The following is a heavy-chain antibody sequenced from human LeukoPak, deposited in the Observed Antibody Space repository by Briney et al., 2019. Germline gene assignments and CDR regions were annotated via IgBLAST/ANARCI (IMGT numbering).Heavy chain of an antibody. CDR1: GFTFSSYS. J-gene: IGHJ4*02. CDR2: ISSSPSYI. Sequence: GGSLRLSCAASGFTFSSYSMNWVRQAPGKGLEWVSSISSSPSYIYYSDSVKGRFTISRDNAKNSLYLQMNSLRAEDTAVYYCARDVVVVPDYFDYWGQGTLVTVSS. CDR3: ARDVVVVPDYFDY. D-gene: IGHD2-15*01. V-gene: IGHV3-21*01.